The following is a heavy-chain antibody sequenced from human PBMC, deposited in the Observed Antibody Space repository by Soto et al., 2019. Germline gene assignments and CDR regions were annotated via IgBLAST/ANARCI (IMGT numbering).Heavy chain of an antibody. D-gene: IGHD1-26*01. CDR1: GFTFSTYA. CDR3: AKPTGSAHIPAY. V-gene: IGHV3-23*01. CDR2: IGGGGRST. Sequence: EVQLLESGGGLVQPGGSLRLSCAASGFTFSTYAMSWVRQTPGKGLEWVSAIGGGGRSTYYADSVKGRFTISRDNSKNTLFLQMNSLRAEDTAIYYCAKPTGSAHIPAYWGQGTLVTVSS. J-gene: IGHJ4*02.